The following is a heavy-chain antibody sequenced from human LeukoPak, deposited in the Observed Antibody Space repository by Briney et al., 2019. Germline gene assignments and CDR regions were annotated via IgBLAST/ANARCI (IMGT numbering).Heavy chain of an antibody. CDR3: ARDRYNSGPGSGAFDT. CDR1: GFTFSSYA. Sequence: GGSLRLSCAASGFTFSSYAMHWVRQAPGKGLEWVAVISYDGSNKYYADSVKGRFTISRDNSKNTLYLQMNSLRAEDTAMYYCARDRYNSGPGSGAFDTWGQGTMVIVSS. J-gene: IGHJ3*02. CDR2: ISYDGSNK. D-gene: IGHD6-19*01. V-gene: IGHV3-30-3*01.